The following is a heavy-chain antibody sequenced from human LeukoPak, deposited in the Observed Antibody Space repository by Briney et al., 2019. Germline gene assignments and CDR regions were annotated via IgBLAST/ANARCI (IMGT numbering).Heavy chain of an antibody. J-gene: IGHJ3*02. Sequence: GVSQRLICTASGFTFSNYWRHCFRQAPGKGLVWVSRIKSDGRSTNYADAVMCRATTSRDNAKNKMYLQMNSLRAEDTAMSYCTRILVGGNRAFDIWGKGTRDTVSS. CDR3: TRILVGGNRAFDI. V-gene: IGHV3-74*01. CDR1: GFTFSNYW. D-gene: IGHD2-21*01. CDR2: IKSDGRST.